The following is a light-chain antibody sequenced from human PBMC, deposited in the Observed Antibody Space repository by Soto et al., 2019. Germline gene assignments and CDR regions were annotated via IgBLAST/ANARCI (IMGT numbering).Light chain of an antibody. J-gene: IGKJ5*01. Sequence: DIQMTQSPSSLSASVGDRVTITCRVSQGISSYLNWYQQKPGEAPKLLIYDASTLERGVPSRFSGTGSGTEFTLTISSLQPDDFATYYCQQYYRSSITFGQGTRLEIK. V-gene: IGKV1-NL1*01. CDR3: QQYYRSSIT. CDR2: DAS. CDR1: QGISSY.